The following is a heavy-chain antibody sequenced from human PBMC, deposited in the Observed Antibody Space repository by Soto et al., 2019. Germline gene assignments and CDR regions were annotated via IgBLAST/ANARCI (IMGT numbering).Heavy chain of an antibody. J-gene: IGHJ4*02. D-gene: IGHD6-25*01. Sequence: VSCKAAGYSFINYAMVWVRQAPGQRLAWMGWINAANGNTKYAQNFQGRVTITRDTLANTAYMELSSLRSEDTAVYSCARGQSSGWPALDYWGQGALVPVSS. V-gene: IGHV1-3*01. CDR1: GYSFINYA. CDR3: ARGQSSGWPALDY. CDR2: INAANGNT.